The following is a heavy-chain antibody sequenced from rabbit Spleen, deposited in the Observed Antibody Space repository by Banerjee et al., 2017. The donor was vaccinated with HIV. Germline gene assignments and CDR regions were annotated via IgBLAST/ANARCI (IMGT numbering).Heavy chain of an antibody. CDR1: GFSFSSSYY. V-gene: IGHV1S40*01. CDR2: IAGSSSGFT. CDR3: ARGTSSSGYYSGSLNL. Sequence: QSLEESGGGLVQPEGSLTLTCTASGFSFSSSYYMCWVRQAPGKGLEWISCIAGSSSGFTYSATWAKGRFTISKTSSTTVTLQMTSLTAADTATYFCARGTSSSGYYSGSLNLWGPGTLVTVS. J-gene: IGHJ4*01. D-gene: IGHD1-1*01.